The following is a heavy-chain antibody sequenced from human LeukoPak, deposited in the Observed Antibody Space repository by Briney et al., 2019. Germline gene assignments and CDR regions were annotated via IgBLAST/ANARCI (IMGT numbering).Heavy chain of an antibody. Sequence: GASVKISCKASGYTFTGYYMHWGRQAPGQGLVWMGRIYPNSGGTNYIQKFQGRVTMTRDTSISTAYMELSRLRSDDTAVYYCAREPTYSGSYYYYYMDVWGKGTTVTVSS. V-gene: IGHV1-2*06. CDR3: AREPTYSGSYYYYYMDV. CDR2: IYPNSGGT. D-gene: IGHD1-26*01. J-gene: IGHJ6*03. CDR1: GYTFTGYY.